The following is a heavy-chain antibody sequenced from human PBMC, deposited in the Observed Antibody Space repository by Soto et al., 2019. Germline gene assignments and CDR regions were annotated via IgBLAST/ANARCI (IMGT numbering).Heavy chain of an antibody. D-gene: IGHD5-18*01. Sequence: QAQLVESGGGVVQPGRSLRLSCAASGFTFYSYGMHWVRQAPGKGLEWVAVIWYDGSNKYYADSVRGRFTISRDNSKNTLYLQMNSLRAEDTAVYYCASANTAMANPSWGQGTLVTVSS. CDR2: IWYDGSNK. J-gene: IGHJ4*02. CDR3: ASANTAMANPS. CDR1: GFTFYSYG. V-gene: IGHV3-33*01.